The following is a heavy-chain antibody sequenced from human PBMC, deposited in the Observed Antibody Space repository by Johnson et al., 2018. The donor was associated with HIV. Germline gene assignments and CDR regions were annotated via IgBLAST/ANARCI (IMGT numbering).Heavy chain of an antibody. CDR2: IKQDGSEK. Sequence: VQLVESGGGLVQPGGSLRLSCAASGFTFSSYWMSWVRQAPGKGLEWVANIKQDGSEKYYVDSVKGRFTISRDNAKNSLYLQMNSLKTEDTAVYYCTTDLRVTTSLRAFDIWGQGTMVTVSS. V-gene: IGHV3-7*05. CDR3: TTDLRVTTSLRAFDI. CDR1: GFTFSSYW. D-gene: IGHD4-17*01. J-gene: IGHJ3*02.